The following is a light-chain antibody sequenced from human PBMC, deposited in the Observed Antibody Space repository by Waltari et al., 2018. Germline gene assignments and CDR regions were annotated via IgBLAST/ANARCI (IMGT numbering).Light chain of an antibody. CDR1: SLRRFF. CDR2: GDN. CDR3: HSRDTTSTRV. J-gene: IGLJ2*01. V-gene: IGLV3-19*01. Sequence: SSELTQDPAMSVAPGKTVTITCHGDSLRRFFASWYQQRPGQAPFLVVYGDNNRPSGIPDRFSGSTSGGTAFLTITGAQADDEAVYFCHSRDTTSTRVFGGGTRLTV.